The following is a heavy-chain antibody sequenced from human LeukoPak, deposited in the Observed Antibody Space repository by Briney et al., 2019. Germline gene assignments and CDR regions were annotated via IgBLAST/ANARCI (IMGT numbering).Heavy chain of an antibody. CDR2: IYYSGST. CDR3: ARDRWKALDP. Sequence: SETLSLTCTVSGGSISSGGYYWSWIRQHPGKGLEWIGYIYYSGSTYYNPSLKSRVTISVDTSKNQFSLKLSSVTAADTAVYYCARDRWKALDPWGQGTLVTVSS. CDR1: GGSISSGGYY. D-gene: IGHD1-1*01. V-gene: IGHV4-31*03. J-gene: IGHJ5*02.